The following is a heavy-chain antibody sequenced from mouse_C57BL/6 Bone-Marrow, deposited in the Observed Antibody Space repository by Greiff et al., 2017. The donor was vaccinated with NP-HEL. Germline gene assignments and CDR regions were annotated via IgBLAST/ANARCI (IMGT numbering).Heavy chain of an antibody. D-gene: IGHD2-1*01. J-gene: IGHJ3*01. V-gene: IGHV1-55*01. CDR2: IYPGSGST. Sequence: QVQLQQPGAELVKPGASVKMSCKASGYTFTSYWITWVKQRPGQGLAWIGDIYPGSGSTNYNEKFKSKATLTVDTASSTAYMQLSSLTSEYSAVYYCARRGLWYAWFAYWGQGTRVTVSA. CDR1: GYTFTSYW. CDR3: ARRGLWYAWFAY.